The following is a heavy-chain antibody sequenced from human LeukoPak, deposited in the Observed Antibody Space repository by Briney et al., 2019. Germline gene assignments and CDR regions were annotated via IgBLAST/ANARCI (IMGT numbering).Heavy chain of an antibody. CDR1: GFTFSNYG. Sequence: GGSLRLSCAASGFTFSNYGMHWVRQAPGNRLEWVAFIRYDGSNIYYADSVKGRFTISRDNSKSTLYLQMDSLRVEDTAVYYCAKAGLVRGGALDSWGQGTLVTVSS. CDR3: AKAGLVRGGALDS. V-gene: IGHV3-30*02. CDR2: IRYDGSNI. J-gene: IGHJ4*02. D-gene: IGHD4/OR15-4a*01.